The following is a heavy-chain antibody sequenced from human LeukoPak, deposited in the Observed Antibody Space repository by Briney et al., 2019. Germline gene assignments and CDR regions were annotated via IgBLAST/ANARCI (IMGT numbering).Heavy chain of an antibody. CDR1: GGSISPYY. V-gene: IGHV4-59*01. J-gene: IGHJ4*02. Sequence: SETLSLTCTVSGGSISPYYWTWIRQPPGKGLEWIGFFFYSGTTNYNPSLKSRVTISLDTSKNHFSLKLTSVTAADTAVFYCARSQGAYFDYWGQGILVTVSS. CDR2: FFYSGTT. CDR3: ARSQGAYFDY.